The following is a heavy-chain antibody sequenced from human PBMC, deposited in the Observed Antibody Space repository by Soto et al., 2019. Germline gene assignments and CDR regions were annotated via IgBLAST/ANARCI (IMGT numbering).Heavy chain of an antibody. V-gene: IGHV3-23*04. CDR3: AKEVIAARPYYFDH. CDR2: ISASGAYT. Sequence: EVQLVESGGGLVQPGGSLRLSCAASGFTFNNYAVSWARQTPGKGLEWVATISASGAYTFYADSVKGRFTISRDNSQNTLFLHMRSLRAGDTATYYCAKEVIAARPYYFDHWGQGTLVTVSS. D-gene: IGHD6-6*01. J-gene: IGHJ4*02. CDR1: GFTFNNYA.